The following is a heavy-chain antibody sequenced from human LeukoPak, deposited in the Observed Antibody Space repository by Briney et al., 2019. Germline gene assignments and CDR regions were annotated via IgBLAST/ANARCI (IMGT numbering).Heavy chain of an antibody. CDR3: ARAGYCSSTSCYNYFDY. V-gene: IGHV3-7*01. CDR2: IKQDGSEK. Sequence: GGSLRLSCAASGFTFSSYWMSWVRQAPGKGLEWVANIKQDGSEKYHVDSVKGRFTISRDNAKNSLYLQMNSLRAEDTAVYYCARAGYCSSTSCYNYFDYWGQGTLVTVSS. D-gene: IGHD2-2*02. CDR1: GFTFSSYW. J-gene: IGHJ4*02.